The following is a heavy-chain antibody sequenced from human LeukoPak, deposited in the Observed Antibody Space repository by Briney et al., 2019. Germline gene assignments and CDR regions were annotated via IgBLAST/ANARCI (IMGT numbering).Heavy chain of an antibody. V-gene: IGHV3-7*01. D-gene: IGHD1-26*01. CDR1: GFTYSTDW. Sequence: GGSLRLSCVASGFTYSTDWMSWVRQAPGKGLEWVANIKQDGSEKYYVDPVKGRFTISRDNGKNPLYLLMNSLRAEDTAVYYCARHSGSQGYAFDIWGQGTMVTVSS. CDR2: IKQDGSEK. CDR3: ARHSGSQGYAFDI. J-gene: IGHJ3*02.